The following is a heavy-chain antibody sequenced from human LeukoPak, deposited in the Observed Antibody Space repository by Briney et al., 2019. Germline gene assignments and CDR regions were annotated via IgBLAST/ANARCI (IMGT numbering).Heavy chain of an antibody. CDR2: IYYSGST. J-gene: IGHJ5*02. V-gene: IGHV4-59*01. CDR3: ARREWMGAYNWFDP. Sequence: PSETLSLTCTASGGSISSYYWSWIRQPPGKGLEWIGYIYYSGSTNYNPSLKSRVTISVDTSKNQFSLKLSSVTAADTAVYYCARREWMGAYNWFDPWGQGTLVTVSS. D-gene: IGHD3-3*01. CDR1: GGSISSYY.